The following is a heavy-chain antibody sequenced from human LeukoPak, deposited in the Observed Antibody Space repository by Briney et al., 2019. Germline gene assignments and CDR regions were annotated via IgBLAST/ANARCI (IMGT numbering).Heavy chain of an antibody. D-gene: IGHD3-22*01. Sequence: GGSLRLSCAASGFTFSSYAMHWVRQAPGKGLEYVSAISSNGGSTYYANSVKGRFTISRDNSKNTLYLQMGSLRAEDMAVYYCARGSYYYDSSGYYYSPRLLDYWGQGTLVTASS. CDR2: ISSNGGST. J-gene: IGHJ4*02. V-gene: IGHV3-64*01. CDR1: GFTFSSYA. CDR3: ARGSYYYDSSGYYYSPRLLDY.